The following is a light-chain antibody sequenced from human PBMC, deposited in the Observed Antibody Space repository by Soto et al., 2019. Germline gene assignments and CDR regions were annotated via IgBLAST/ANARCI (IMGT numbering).Light chain of an antibody. CDR2: DVS. CDR3: CSYAGSPRYV. J-gene: IGLJ1*01. Sequence: QYALTQPRSVSGSPGQSVTISCTGTSNDVGGYNYVSWYQQHPGKAPKVMIYDVSERPSGVPDRFSGSKSGNTASLTISGLQAEDEADYYCCSYAGSPRYVLGTGTKVTDL. V-gene: IGLV2-11*01. CDR1: SNDVGGYNY.